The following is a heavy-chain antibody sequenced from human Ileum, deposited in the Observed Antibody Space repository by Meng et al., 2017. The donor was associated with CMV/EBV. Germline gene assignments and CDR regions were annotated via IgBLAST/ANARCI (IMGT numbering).Heavy chain of an antibody. V-gene: IGHV3-11*04. Sequence: GGSLRLSCAASGFTFGDFYMSWIRQAPGKGLEWISYIGSGGSPTYYVDSVKGRFTISRDNAKNSLYLQMNGLRAEDTAVYYCARSGGTGVVVAGATVEFDYWGLGNLVT. CDR3: ARSGGTGVVVAGATVEFDY. CDR2: IGSGGSPT. CDR1: GFTFGDFY. D-gene: IGHD2-15*01. J-gene: IGHJ4*02.